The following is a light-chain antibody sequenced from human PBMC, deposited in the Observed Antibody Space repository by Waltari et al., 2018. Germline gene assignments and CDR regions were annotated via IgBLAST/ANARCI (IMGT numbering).Light chain of an antibody. Sequence: DIVMTQSPDSLAVSLGERDTINCKSSQSVLYSSNNKNYLAWYQQKPGQPPKLLIYWASTLESGVPDRFSGSGSGTDFTLTISSLQAEDVAVYYCQQYYSTPQSFGGGTKVEIK. V-gene: IGKV4-1*01. CDR2: WAS. J-gene: IGKJ4*01. CDR3: QQYYSTPQS. CDR1: QSVLYSSNNKNY.